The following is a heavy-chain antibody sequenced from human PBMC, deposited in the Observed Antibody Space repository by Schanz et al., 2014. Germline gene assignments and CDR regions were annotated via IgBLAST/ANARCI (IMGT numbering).Heavy chain of an antibody. CDR2: IVPVVGVT. Sequence: QVQLVQSGAEVKKPGASVKVSCKASGYTFTSYYMHWVRQAPGQGLEWMGRIVPVVGVTVYAQKFQGRVTFTADKATATVYMELSRLRGDDTAVYFCADYGSGTYFDLWGQGTLVTVSS. V-gene: IGHV1-46*01. CDR1: GYTFTSYY. J-gene: IGHJ4*02. CDR3: ADYGSGTYFDL. D-gene: IGHD3-16*01.